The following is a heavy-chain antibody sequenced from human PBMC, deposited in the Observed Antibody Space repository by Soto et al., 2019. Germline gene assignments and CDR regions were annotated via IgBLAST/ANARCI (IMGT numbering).Heavy chain of an antibody. CDR3: AAVRYYYDSSGYSDAFDI. V-gene: IGHV1-58*01. CDR1: GFTLTSSA. J-gene: IGHJ3*02. Sequence: ASVKVSCKASGFTLTSSAVHWVRQDSGQRLEWIGWIVVGSGNTNYAQKFQERVTITRDMSTSTAYMELSSLRSEDTAVYYCAAVRYYYDSSGYSDAFDIWGQGTMVTV. D-gene: IGHD3-22*01. CDR2: IVVGSGNT.